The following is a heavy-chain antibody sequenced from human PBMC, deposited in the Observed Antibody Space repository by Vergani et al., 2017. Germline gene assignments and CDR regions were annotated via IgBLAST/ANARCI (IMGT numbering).Heavy chain of an antibody. V-gene: IGHV4-39*07. Sequence: QVQLQESGPGLVKPSQTLSLTCTVSGGSISSGGYYWGWIRQPPGKGLEWIGSIYHSGSTYYNPSLKSRVTISVDTSKNQFSLKLSSVTAADTAVYYCARGYCSGGSCYPDAFDIWGQGTMVTVSS. J-gene: IGHJ3*02. D-gene: IGHD2-15*01. CDR1: GGSISSGGYY. CDR2: IYHSGST. CDR3: ARGYCSGGSCYPDAFDI.